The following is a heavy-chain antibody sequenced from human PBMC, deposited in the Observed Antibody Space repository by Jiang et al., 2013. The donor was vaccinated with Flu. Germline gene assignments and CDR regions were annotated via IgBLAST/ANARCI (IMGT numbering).Heavy chain of an antibody. CDR1: VSINSNEW. CDR3: ARDSDYGGGSWAFDF. V-gene: IGHV4-4*02. D-gene: IGHD4-23*01. CDR2: IHHGGTA. J-gene: IGHJ3*01. Sequence: VSINSNEWWNWVRQTPGKGLEWIGEIHHGGTAIYNPSVKSRVTISVDTSKNQFSLSLTSVTAADTAVYYCARDSDYGGGSWAFDFWGQGTMVTVSS.